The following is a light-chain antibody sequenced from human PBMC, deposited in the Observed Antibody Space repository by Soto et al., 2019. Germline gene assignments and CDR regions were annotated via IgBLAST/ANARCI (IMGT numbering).Light chain of an antibody. CDR1: SSNVGSNY. J-gene: IGLJ7*01. CDR2: RNN. CDR3: AAWYDSLSGWV. Sequence: QSVLTQPPSASGTPGQRVTISCSGSSSNVGSNYVYWYQQLPGTAPKLLIYRNNQRPPGAPDRFSGSKSGTSASLAISGLRSEDEADYYCAAWYDSLSGWVFGGGTQLTVL. V-gene: IGLV1-47*01.